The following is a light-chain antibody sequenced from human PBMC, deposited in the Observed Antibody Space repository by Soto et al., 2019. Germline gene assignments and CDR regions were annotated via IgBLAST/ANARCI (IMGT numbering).Light chain of an antibody. CDR3: QQSYTTPPT. V-gene: IGKV1-39*01. CDR2: KAS. Sequence: DIQMTQSPSSLSASVGDRVTITCRASQRIYNYLNWYQQKPGKAPNPLIYKASSLQSGVPSRFSGSGSGTDFTLTISSLQPEDFATYYCQQSYTTPPTFGQGTKVDFK. CDR1: QRIYNY. J-gene: IGKJ1*01.